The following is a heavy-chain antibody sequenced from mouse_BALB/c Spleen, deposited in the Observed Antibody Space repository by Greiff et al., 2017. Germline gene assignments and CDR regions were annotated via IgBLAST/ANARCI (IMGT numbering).Heavy chain of an antibody. V-gene: IGHV2-9*02. Sequence: QVQLKESGPGLVAPSQSLSITCTVSGFSLTSYGVHWVRQPPGKGLEWLGVIWAGGSTNYNSALMSRLSISKDNSKSQVFLKMNSLQTDDTAMYYCARWDYDGYGAMDYWGQGTSVTVSS. J-gene: IGHJ4*01. D-gene: IGHD1-2*01. CDR1: GFSLTSYG. CDR3: ARWDYDGYGAMDY. CDR2: IWAGGST.